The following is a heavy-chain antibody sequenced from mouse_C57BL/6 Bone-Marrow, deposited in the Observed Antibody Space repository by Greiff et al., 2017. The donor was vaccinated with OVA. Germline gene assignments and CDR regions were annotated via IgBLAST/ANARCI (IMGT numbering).Heavy chain of an antibody. D-gene: IGHD2-4*01. CDR2: IDPENGDT. J-gene: IGHJ2*01. CDR3: TTDDYDGYYFDY. CDR1: GFNIKDDY. Sequence: EVNVVESGAELVRPGASVKLSCTASGFNIKDDYMHWVKQRPEQGLEWIGWIDPENGDTEYASKFQGKATITADTSSNTAYLQLSSLTSEDTAVYYCTTDDYDGYYFDYWGQGTTLTVSS. V-gene: IGHV14-4*01.